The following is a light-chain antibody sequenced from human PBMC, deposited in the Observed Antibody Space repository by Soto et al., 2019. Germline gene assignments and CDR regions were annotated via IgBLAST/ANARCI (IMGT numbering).Light chain of an antibody. CDR1: SSDVENYKL. J-gene: IGLJ1*01. V-gene: IGLV2-23*02. Sequence: QSVLNQPASVSGSPGQSVTISCTATSSDVENYKLVSWYQQHPGKAPKLIIYEVTKRPSGVSNRFSGSKSANTASLTISVLQPEDEADYYCCSSVGSYVFGTGTNVTV. CDR2: EVT. CDR3: CSSVGSYV.